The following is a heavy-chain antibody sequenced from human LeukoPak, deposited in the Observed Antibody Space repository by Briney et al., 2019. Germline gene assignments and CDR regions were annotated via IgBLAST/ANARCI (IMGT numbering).Heavy chain of an antibody. CDR3: ASDYDY. J-gene: IGHJ4*02. CDR1: GFTFSSYW. Sequence: PGGSLRLSCAASGFTFSSYWMNWARQAPGKGLEWVASINHNGNVNYYVDSVKGRFTISRDNAKNSLYLQMSNLRAEDTAVYYCASDYDYWGQGTLVTVSS. V-gene: IGHV3-7*03. CDR2: INHNGNVN.